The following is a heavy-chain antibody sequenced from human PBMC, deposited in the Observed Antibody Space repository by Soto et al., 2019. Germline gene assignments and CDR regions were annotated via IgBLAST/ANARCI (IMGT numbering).Heavy chain of an antibody. J-gene: IGHJ6*02. V-gene: IGHV1-18*04. CDR3: AREVGHMDV. Sequence: GASVKVSFKAFRYTFTTYGINWVRQAPGQGLEWMGWVSPYNGDTTYAQKVQGRVTMTTDTSTRTAYLELRSLRSDDTAVYYCAREVGHMDVWGQGTTVTVSS. CDR2: VSPYNGDT. CDR1: RYTFTTYG.